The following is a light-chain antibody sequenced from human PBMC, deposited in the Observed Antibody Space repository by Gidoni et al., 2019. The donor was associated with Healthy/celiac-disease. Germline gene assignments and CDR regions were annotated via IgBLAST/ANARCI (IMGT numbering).Light chain of an antibody. V-gene: IGKV1-17*01. CDR2: AAS. Sequence: DIQMTQSPSSLSASVGDRVTITCRASQGIRKDLGWYQQKPGKATKRLIYAASSLQSGVPSRFSGSGSGTEFTLTISSLQPEDFATYYCLQHNSYPWTFGQGTKVEIK. CDR1: QGIRKD. J-gene: IGKJ1*01. CDR3: LQHNSYPWT.